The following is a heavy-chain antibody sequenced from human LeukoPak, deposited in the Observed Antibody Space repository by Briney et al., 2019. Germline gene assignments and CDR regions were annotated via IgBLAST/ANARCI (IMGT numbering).Heavy chain of an antibody. CDR2: INPSGGST. CDR3: ARFLGGSYGMDV. CDR1: GYTFTSYY. V-gene: IGHV1-46*01. D-gene: IGHD1-26*01. J-gene: IGHJ6*02. Sequence: ASVKVSCTASGYTFTSYYMHWMRQAPGQGLEWMGIINPSGGSTSYAQKFQGRVTMTRNTSISTAYMELSSLRSEDTAVYYCARFLGGSYGMDVWGQGTTVTVSS.